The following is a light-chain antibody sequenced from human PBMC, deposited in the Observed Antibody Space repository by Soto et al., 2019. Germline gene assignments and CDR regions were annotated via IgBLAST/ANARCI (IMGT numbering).Light chain of an antibody. CDR3: SSYTSSSTRV. Sequence: ALTQPSSVSGAPGQSITISCTGTSSDVGGYNYVSWYQQHPGKAPKLMIYEVSNRPSGVSDRFSGSKSGNTASLTISGLQAEDEADYYCSSYTSSSTRVFGTGTKLTVL. V-gene: IGLV2-14*01. CDR2: EVS. CDR1: SSDVGGYNY. J-gene: IGLJ1*01.